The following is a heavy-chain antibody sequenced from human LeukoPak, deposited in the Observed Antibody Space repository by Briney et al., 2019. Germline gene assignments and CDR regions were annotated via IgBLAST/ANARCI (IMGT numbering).Heavy chain of an antibody. CDR1: GFTFSNAW. J-gene: IGHJ4*02. CDR3: ARNAFVDCSTTSCYNDY. Sequence: GGSLRLSCAASGFTFSNAWMSWVRQAPGKGLEWVGRIKSKTDGGTTDYAAPVKGRFTISRDNAKNSLYLQMNSLRAEDTAVYYCARNAFVDCSTTSCYNDYWGQGTLVTVSS. D-gene: IGHD2-2*02. CDR2: IKSKTDGGTT. V-gene: IGHV3-15*01.